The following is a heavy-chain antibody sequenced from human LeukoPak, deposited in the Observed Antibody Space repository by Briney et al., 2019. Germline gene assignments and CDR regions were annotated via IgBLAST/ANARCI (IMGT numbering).Heavy chain of an antibody. V-gene: IGHV3-21*01. CDR1: GFTFSSYS. D-gene: IGHD5-18*01. Sequence: GESLRLSCAASGFTFSSYSMNWVRQAPGKGLEWVSSISSSSSYIYYADSVEGRFTISRDNAKNSLYLQMNSLRAEDTAVYYCARGSYGFFDYWGQGTLVTVSS. J-gene: IGHJ4*02. CDR3: ARGSYGFFDY. CDR2: ISSSSSYI.